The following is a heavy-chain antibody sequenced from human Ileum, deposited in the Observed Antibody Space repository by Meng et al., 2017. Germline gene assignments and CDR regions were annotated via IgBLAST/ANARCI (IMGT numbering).Heavy chain of an antibody. V-gene: IGHV4-59*01. J-gene: IGHJ6*02. D-gene: IGHD3-22*01. CDR3: ARNSRYYYDSSGYYGLDV. CDR2: IYYSGST. Sequence: SETLSLTCTVSGGSISSYYWSWIRQPPGKGLEWIGYIYYSGSTNYNPSLKSRVTISVDTSKNQFSLKLSSVTAADTAGYYCARNSRYYYDSSGYYGLDVWGQGTTVTVSS. CDR1: GGSISSYY.